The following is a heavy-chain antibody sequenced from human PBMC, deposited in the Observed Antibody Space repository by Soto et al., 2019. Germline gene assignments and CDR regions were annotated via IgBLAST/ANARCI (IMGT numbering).Heavy chain of an antibody. J-gene: IGHJ6*02. Sequence: KTSETLSLTCAVYGGSFSGYYWSWIRQPPGKGLEWIGEINHSGSTNYNPSLKSRVTISVDTSKNQFSLKLSSVTAVDTAVYYCARGQRWLQSDYYYGMDVWGQGTTVNVSS. CDR3: ARGQRWLQSDYYYGMDV. D-gene: IGHD5-12*01. CDR2: INHSGST. V-gene: IGHV4-34*01. CDR1: GGSFSGYY.